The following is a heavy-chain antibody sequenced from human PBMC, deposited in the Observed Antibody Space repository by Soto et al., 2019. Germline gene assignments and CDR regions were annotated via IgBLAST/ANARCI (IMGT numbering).Heavy chain of an antibody. CDR3: AKAAGQHVVAYYFDS. CDR2: ISWNSGSI. CDR1: GFTFDDYA. D-gene: IGHD2-15*01. V-gene: IGHV3-9*01. Sequence: GGSLRLSCAASGFTFDDYAMHWVRQAPGKGLEWVSGISWNSGSIGYADSVKGRFTISRDNAKNSLYLQMNSLRAEDTALYYCAKAAGQHVVAYYFDSWGQGTLVTVSS. J-gene: IGHJ4*02.